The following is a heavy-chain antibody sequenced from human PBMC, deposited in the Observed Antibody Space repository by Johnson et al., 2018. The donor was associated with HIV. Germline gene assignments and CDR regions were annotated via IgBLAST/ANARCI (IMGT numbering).Heavy chain of an antibody. V-gene: IGHV3-15*01. Sequence: EQLVESGGGLVKPGGSLRLSCTVSGFTFSNAWMNWVRQAPRKGLEWVGRIKSKTDGGTTDYAAPVKGRFIISRDDSKNTLYLQMNSLKSEDTAVYYCTTDRVGSGSHDAFDIWGQGTIVTVSS. J-gene: IGHJ3*02. CDR3: TTDRVGSGSHDAFDI. CDR2: IKSKTDGGTT. D-gene: IGHD1-26*01. CDR1: GFTFSNAW.